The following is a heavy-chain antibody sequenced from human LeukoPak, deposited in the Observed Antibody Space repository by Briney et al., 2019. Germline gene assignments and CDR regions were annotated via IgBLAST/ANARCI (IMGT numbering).Heavy chain of an antibody. D-gene: IGHD3-22*01. CDR3: AKDMGGGYYDSSGYXRPEYFQH. Sequence: GGSLRLSCAASGFTSDDYAMHWVRQAPGKGLEWGSGISWNSGSIGYADSVKGRFTISRDNVKNSLSLQMNSLRAEDTALYYCAKDMGGGYYDSSGYXRPEYFQHWGRGTLVTVSS. CDR2: ISWNSGSI. J-gene: IGHJ1*01. CDR1: GFTSDDYA. V-gene: IGHV3-9*02.